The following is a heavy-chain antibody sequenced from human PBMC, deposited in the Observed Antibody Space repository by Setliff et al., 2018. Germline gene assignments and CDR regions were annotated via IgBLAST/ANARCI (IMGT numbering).Heavy chain of an antibody. J-gene: IGHJ4*02. Sequence: PGGSLRLSCAASGFTFSSYSMNWVRQAPGKGLEWVSSISSSSSYIYYADSVKGRFTISRDNAKNSLYLQMNSRRAEDTAVYYCARTTGYRLEGDFDYWGQGTLVTVSS. D-gene: IGHD3-16*01. CDR2: ISSSSSYI. V-gene: IGHV3-21*01. CDR3: ARTTGYRLEGDFDY. CDR1: GFTFSSYS.